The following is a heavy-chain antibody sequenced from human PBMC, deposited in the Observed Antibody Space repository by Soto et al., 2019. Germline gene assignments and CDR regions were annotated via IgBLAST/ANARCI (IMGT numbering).Heavy chain of an antibody. J-gene: IGHJ4*02. CDR3: ASGAQGSSSWYQHYYDSSGYFYYFDY. CDR1: GFTFSSYG. D-gene: IGHD3-22*01. Sequence: GESLKISCAASGFTFSSYGMHWVRQAPGKGLEWVAVIWYDGSNKYYADSVKGRFTISRDNSKNTLYLQMNSLRAEDTAVYYCASGAQGSSSWYQHYYDSSGYFYYFDYWGQGTLVTVSS. V-gene: IGHV3-33*01. CDR2: IWYDGSNK.